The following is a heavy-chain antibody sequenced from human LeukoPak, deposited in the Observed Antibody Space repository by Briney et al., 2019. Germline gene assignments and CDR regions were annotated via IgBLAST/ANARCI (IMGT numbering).Heavy chain of an antibody. Sequence: SVKVSCKASGGTFSSYAISWARQAPGQGLEWMGGTIPIFGTANYAQKFQGRVTITTDESTSTAYMELSSLRSEDTAVYYCARDLDDFWSGHDTDWGQGTLVTVSS. D-gene: IGHD3-3*01. CDR3: ARDLDDFWSGHDTD. CDR1: GGTFSSYA. V-gene: IGHV1-69*05. J-gene: IGHJ4*02. CDR2: TIPIFGTA.